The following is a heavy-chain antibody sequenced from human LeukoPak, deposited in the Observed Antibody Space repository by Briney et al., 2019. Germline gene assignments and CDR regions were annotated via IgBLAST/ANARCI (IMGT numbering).Heavy chain of an antibody. V-gene: IGHV6-1*01. CDR1: GDSVSSNIAA. D-gene: IGHD6-13*01. J-gene: IGHJ4*02. CDR3: ARDVSAGADY. CDR2: TYYRSKWTF. Sequence: SQTLSLTCAISGDSVSSNIAAWNWFRQSPSRGLEWLGRTYYRSKWTFEYAVSVRGRISFNPDTSKNQVSLHLASVTPQDTALYYCARDVSAGADYWGQGTLVTVSS.